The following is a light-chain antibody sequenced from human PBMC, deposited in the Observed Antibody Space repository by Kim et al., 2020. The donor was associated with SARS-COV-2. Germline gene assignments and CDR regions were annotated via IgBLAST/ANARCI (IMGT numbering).Light chain of an antibody. V-gene: IGKV3-15*01. CDR3: QQYNNWLLT. Sequence: IVMTQSPATLSVSPGERATLSCRASQSISRNLAWYQHKPGQAPRLLIYDASTRVTGIPARFSGSASGTEFTLTISSLQSEDFAVYYCQQYNNWLLTFGGGTKVDIK. CDR1: QSISRN. CDR2: DAS. J-gene: IGKJ4*01.